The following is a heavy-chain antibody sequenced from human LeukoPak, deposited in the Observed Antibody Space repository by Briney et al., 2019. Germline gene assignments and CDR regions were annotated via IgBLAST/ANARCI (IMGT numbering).Heavy chain of an antibody. CDR1: GFSISSDYS. CDR3: ARNGFRNFDWLDP. Sequence: SETLSLTCGVSGFSISSDYSWAWIRQPPGKGLEWIGRIHHSGSTLYNSSLVSRVTISLDASKNQFALLLTSVTAADTAVYYCARNGFRNFDWLDPWGQGTLVTVSS. D-gene: IGHD3-3*02. CDR2: IHHSGST. V-gene: IGHV4-38-2*01. J-gene: IGHJ5*02.